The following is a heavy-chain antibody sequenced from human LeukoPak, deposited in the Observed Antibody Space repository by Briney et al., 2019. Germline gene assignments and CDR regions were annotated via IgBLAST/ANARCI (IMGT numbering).Heavy chain of an antibody. CDR1: GFTFSDYY. Sequence: GGSLRLSCAASGFTFSDYYMSWIRQAPGKGLEWVSYISSSGSTIYYPDSVKGRFTISRDNAKNSLYLQMNSLRAEDTAVYYCARDLDSYPDAFDIWGQGTMVTVSS. CDR2: ISSSGSTI. V-gene: IGHV3-11*04. J-gene: IGHJ3*02. D-gene: IGHD5-18*01. CDR3: ARDLDSYPDAFDI.